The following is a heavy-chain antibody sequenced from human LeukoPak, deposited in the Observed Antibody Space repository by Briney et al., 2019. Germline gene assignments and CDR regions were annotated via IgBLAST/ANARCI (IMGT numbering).Heavy chain of an antibody. CDR2: IGSDTTT. CDR3: AKDLHYCVAMDV. D-gene: IGHD3-10*01. Sequence: PGGFLRLSCAASGFNFRDFAISWVRQAPGKGLEWVSGIGSDTTTHYAESVKGRFAISRDNAKNTLYLHMNSVRAEDTALYYCAKDLHYCVAMDVWGRGTTVTVS. J-gene: IGHJ6*02. V-gene: IGHV3-23*01. CDR1: GFNFRDFA.